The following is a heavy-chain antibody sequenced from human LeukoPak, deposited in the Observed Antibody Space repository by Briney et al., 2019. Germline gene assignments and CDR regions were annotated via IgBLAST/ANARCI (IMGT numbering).Heavy chain of an antibody. CDR1: EFSISSYS. CDR3: ATTGIFGVAKGY. D-gene: IGHD3-3*01. CDR2: INSNGETI. J-gene: IGHJ4*02. Sequence: PGESLRLPCVASEFSISSYSLMWVRQAPGKGLEWVSYINSNGETIYYADSAKGRFTISRDNVKKSVSLQMNSLRVEDTAVYYCATTGIFGVAKGYWGQGALVTVSS. V-gene: IGHV3-48*01.